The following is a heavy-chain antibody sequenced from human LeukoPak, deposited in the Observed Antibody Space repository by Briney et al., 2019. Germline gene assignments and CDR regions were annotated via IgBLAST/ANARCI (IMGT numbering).Heavy chain of an antibody. CDR3: AKDKGFSYGFDY. Sequence: GGSLRLSCAASGFTFSSHAMSWVRQAPGKGLGWVSAIGGSASTTYYSASVKGRFTVSRDNSQNTLYLQMNSLRAEDTAVYYCAKDKGFSYGFDYWGQGTQVTVSS. J-gene: IGHJ4*02. CDR2: IGGSASTT. D-gene: IGHD5-18*01. V-gene: IGHV3-23*01. CDR1: GFTFSSHA.